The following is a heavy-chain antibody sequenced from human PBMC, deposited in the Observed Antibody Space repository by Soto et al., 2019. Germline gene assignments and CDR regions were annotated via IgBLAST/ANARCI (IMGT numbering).Heavy chain of an antibody. CDR1: GGTCSSYA. CDR2: INPIFGTA. V-gene: IGHV1-69*14. Sequence: QVQLVQSGAVVKNPGSSVKVSCKASGGTCSSYARSWVRHGPGQGLEWMGGINPIFGTANYAQKFQGRVTITADKSTITAYMELRDLRSEDTAVYSCATTQLWFGAGDWFDPWGQGTLVTVS. CDR3: ATTQLWFGAGDWFDP. D-gene: IGHD3-10*01. J-gene: IGHJ5*02.